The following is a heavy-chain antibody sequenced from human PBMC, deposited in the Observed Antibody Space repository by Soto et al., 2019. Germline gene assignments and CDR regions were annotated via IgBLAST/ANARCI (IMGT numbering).Heavy chain of an antibody. CDR3: AGDYSGYSSGWYRWFGY. D-gene: IGHD6-19*01. CDR1: GFTFSSYG. J-gene: IGHJ4*02. CDR2: IWYDGSNK. Sequence: PGGSLRLSCAASGFTFSSYGMHWVRQAPGKGLEWVAVIWYDGSNKYYADSVKGRFTISRDNSKNTLYLQMNSLRAEDTAVYYCAGDYSGYSSGWYRWFGYWGQGTLVTVSS. V-gene: IGHV3-33*01.